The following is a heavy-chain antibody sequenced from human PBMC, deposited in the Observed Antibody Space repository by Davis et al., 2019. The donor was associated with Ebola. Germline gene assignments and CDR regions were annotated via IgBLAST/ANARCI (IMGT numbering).Heavy chain of an antibody. CDR3: ARDRQRWSGYPIDY. CDR1: GYTFTSYG. D-gene: IGHD3-3*01. Sequence: AASVKVSCKASGYTFTSYGISWVRQAPGQGLEWMGWISGYKGKTNYAQKFQGRVTMTRDTSISTAYMELSRLRSDDTAVYFCARDRQRWSGYPIDYWGQGTLVTVSS. J-gene: IGHJ4*02. CDR2: ISGYKGKT. V-gene: IGHV1-18*04.